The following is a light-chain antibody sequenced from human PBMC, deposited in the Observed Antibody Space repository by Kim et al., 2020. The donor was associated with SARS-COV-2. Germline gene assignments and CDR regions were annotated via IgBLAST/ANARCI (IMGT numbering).Light chain of an antibody. CDR3: QQYGSSPFT. CDR1: QSISSSY. V-gene: IGKV3-20*01. J-gene: IGKJ4*01. Sequence: TGERATLSCRASQSISSSYLAWYQQKPGQAPRLLISGASSRATGIPDRFSGSGSGTDFTLTISRLEPEDFAVYFCQQYGSSPFTFGGGTKVDIK. CDR2: GAS.